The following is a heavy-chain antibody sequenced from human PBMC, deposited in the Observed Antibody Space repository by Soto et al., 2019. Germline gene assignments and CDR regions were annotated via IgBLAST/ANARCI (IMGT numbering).Heavy chain of an antibody. D-gene: IGHD3-16*02. J-gene: IGHJ4*02. CDR1: GISFSDYH. CDR2: ISSSDNTI. Sequence: QVVLEESGGGLVKPGGSLRLSCAASGISFSDYHMNWIRQAPGEGLEWISYISSSDNTIYYADSVKGRFTISRDNANNSLFLQMDSLRAEDTAIYYFAVSRHRRDAYRVWGQGTLVAVSS. V-gene: IGHV3-11*01. CDR3: AVSRHRRDAYRV.